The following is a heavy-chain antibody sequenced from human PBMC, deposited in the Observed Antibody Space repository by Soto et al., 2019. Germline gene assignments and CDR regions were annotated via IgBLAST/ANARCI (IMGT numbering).Heavy chain of an antibody. J-gene: IGHJ4*02. CDR3: ARGKDSASYSSPDY. CDR2: INPSGGAT. D-gene: IGHD1-26*01. CDR1: GFTLTSCY. V-gene: IGHV1-46*01. Sequence: GASVKVSCKASGFTLTSCYMQWVRQAPGQGLEWMGMINPSGGATDYAQKFEGRLTMTRDTSTSTVYMELSSLTSEDTAVYYCARGKDSASYSSPDYWGLGTLVTVSS.